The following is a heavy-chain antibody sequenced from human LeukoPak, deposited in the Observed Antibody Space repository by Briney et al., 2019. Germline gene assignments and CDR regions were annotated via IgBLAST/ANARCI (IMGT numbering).Heavy chain of an antibody. D-gene: IGHD4-17*01. Sequence: PGGSLRLSCAASGFTFSSYSMNWVRQAPGKGLEWVSSITSSSTIYYAESVKGRFTISRDNAKNSLYLQMNSLRDEDTAVYYCARDGTVTHAWSGYGFDIWGQGTMVTVSS. J-gene: IGHJ3*02. V-gene: IGHV3-69-1*01. CDR2: ITSSSTI. CDR1: GFTFSSYS. CDR3: ARDGTVTHAWSGYGFDI.